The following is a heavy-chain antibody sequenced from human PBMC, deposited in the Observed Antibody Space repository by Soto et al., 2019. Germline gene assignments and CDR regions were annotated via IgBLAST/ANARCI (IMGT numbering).Heavy chain of an antibody. Sequence: GGSLRLSCAASGFTFSSYVMSWVRQAPGKGLEWVSAISGSGGSTYYADSVKGRFTISRDNSKNTLYLQMNSLRAEDTAVYYCAKDAIYSNYVSNWFDPWGQGTLVTVSS. CDR3: AKDAIYSNYVSNWFDP. J-gene: IGHJ5*02. V-gene: IGHV3-23*01. CDR1: GFTFSSYV. D-gene: IGHD4-4*01. CDR2: ISGSGGST.